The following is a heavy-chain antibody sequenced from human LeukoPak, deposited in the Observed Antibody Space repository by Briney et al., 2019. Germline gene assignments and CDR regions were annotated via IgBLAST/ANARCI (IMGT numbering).Heavy chain of an antibody. V-gene: IGHV4-59*08. Sequence: PSETLSLTCTVSGGSISSYYWSWIRQPPGKGLEWIGYIYYSGSTNYNPSLKSRVTISVDTSKNQFSLKLSSVTAADTAVYYCARHSGGGYTVFDYWGQGTLVTVSS. J-gene: IGHJ4*02. D-gene: IGHD1-26*01. CDR2: IYYSGST. CDR1: GGSISSYY. CDR3: ARHSGGGYTVFDY.